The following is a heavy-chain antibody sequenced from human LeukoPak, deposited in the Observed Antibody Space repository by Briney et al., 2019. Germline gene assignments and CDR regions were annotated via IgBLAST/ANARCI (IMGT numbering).Heavy chain of an antibody. J-gene: IGHJ4*02. Sequence: GGSLRLSCAASGFTFSSYWMSWVRQAPGKGLEWVAVISYDGSNKYYADSVKGRFTISRDNSKNTLYLQMNSLRAEDTAVYYCAKDRGLRYFDWLLYNYWGQGTLVTVSS. CDR2: ISYDGSNK. CDR1: GFTFSSYW. D-gene: IGHD3-9*01. CDR3: AKDRGLRYFDWLLYNY. V-gene: IGHV3-30*18.